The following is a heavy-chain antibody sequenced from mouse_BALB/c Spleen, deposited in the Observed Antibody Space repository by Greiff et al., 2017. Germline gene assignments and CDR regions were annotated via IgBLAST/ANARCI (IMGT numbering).Heavy chain of an antibody. J-gene: IGHJ2*01. V-gene: IGHV1-20*02. CDR3: ARSGGGDY. D-gene: IGHD3-1*01. CDR1: GYSFTGYF. CDR2: INPYNGDT. Sequence: VHVKQSGPELVKPGASVKISCKASGYSFTGYFMNWVMQSHGKSLEWIGRINPYNGDTFYNQKFKGKATLTVDKSSSTAHMELRSLASEDSAVYYCARSGGGDYWGQGTTLTVSS.